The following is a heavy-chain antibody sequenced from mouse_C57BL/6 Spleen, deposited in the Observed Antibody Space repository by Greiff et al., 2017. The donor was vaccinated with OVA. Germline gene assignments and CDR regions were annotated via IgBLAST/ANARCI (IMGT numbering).Heavy chain of an antibody. Sequence: EVKLVESGGDLVKPGGSLKLSCAASGFTFSSYGMSWVRQTPDKRLEWVATISSGGSYTYYPDSVKGRFTISRDNAKNTLYLQMSSLKSEDTAMYYCASLMDYWGQGTSVTVSS. V-gene: IGHV5-6*01. CDR1: GFTFSSYG. CDR3: ASLMDY. J-gene: IGHJ4*01. CDR2: ISSGGSYT.